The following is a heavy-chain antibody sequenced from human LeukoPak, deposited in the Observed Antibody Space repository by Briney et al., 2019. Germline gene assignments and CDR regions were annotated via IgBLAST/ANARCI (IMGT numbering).Heavy chain of an antibody. CDR2: ITSSGTYI. D-gene: IGHD5-12*01. Sequence: GGSLRLSCAASGFTFSNYNMNWVRQAPGKVLEWVSSITSSGTYIFYADSVKGRFTISRDNAKNTLYLQMNSLRAEDTAVYYCARVATHYYYYYYMDVWGKGTTVTISS. J-gene: IGHJ6*03. CDR3: ARVATHYYYYYYMDV. V-gene: IGHV3-21*01. CDR1: GFTFSNYN.